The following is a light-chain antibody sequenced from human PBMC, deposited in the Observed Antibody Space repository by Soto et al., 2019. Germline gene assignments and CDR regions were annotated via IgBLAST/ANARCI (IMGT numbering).Light chain of an antibody. V-gene: IGKV3-20*01. CDR2: GAS. CDR1: QSVGSNY. Sequence: EIVLTQSPGTLSLSPGERATLSCRASQSVGSNYLAWYQQKPGQAPRILIFGASSRVTGIPDRFSGSGSGTDFTLTISRLEPEDFAVYYCQQYGNSPITFGQGTRLEIK. J-gene: IGKJ5*01. CDR3: QQYGNSPIT.